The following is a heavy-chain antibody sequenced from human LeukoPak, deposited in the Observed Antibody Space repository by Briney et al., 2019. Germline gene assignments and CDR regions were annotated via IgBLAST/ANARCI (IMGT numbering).Heavy chain of an antibody. CDR2: ISAYNGST. CDR1: GYTFTSYG. Sequence: ASVKVSCKASGYTFTSYGISWVRQAPGQGLEWMGWISAYNGSTNYAQKLQGRVTITADESTSTAYMELSSLRSEDTAVYYCARDHPTAGDYWGQGTLVTASS. V-gene: IGHV1-18*01. J-gene: IGHJ4*02. CDR3: ARDHPTAGDY. D-gene: IGHD5-18*01.